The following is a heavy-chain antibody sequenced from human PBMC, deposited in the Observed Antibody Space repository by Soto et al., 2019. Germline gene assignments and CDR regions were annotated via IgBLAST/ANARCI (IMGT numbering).Heavy chain of an antibody. D-gene: IGHD3-3*01. CDR3: ARSIGADDYFDY. CDR1: GGTFSSYA. J-gene: IGHJ4*02. Sequence: SVKVSCKASGGTFSSYAIRWVRQAPGQGLEWMGGIIPIFGTANYAQKFRGRVTIPADEPTSTAYMELSSLRSEDTAVYYCARSIGADDYFDYWGQGTLVTVSS. CDR2: IIPIFGTA. V-gene: IGHV1-69*13.